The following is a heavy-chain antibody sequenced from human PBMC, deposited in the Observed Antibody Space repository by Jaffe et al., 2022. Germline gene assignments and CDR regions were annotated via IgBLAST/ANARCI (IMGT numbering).Heavy chain of an antibody. CDR1: SGSIYTTSYY. D-gene: IGHD3-16*01. V-gene: IGHV4-39*01. CDR2: IYYSGTT. J-gene: IGHJ4*02. Sequence: QLQLQESGPGLVKPSETLSLTCTVSSGSIYTTSYYWGWIRQPPGKGLEWIGSIYYSGTTYYNPSLKSRITISVDTSKNQFSLELKSMSAADTAVYSCGRSTGDGTAYFDYWGQGILVTVSS. CDR3: GRSTGDGTAYFDY.